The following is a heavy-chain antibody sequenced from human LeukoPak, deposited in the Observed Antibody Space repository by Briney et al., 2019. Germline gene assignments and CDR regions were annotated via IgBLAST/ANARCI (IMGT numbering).Heavy chain of an antibody. D-gene: IGHD2-2*01. J-gene: IGHJ4*02. CDR1: GFTFSGAW. CDR2: INDDGSST. CDR3: ARVSGPGMNEYYHL. Sequence: GGSLRLSCAASGFTFSGAWVHWVRQAPGKGLMWVSRINDDGSSTRHADSVKGRFTISRDNAKNTLYLQMNSLRAEDRAVYYCARVSGPGMNEYYHLWGQGTLVTVSS. V-gene: IGHV3-74*01.